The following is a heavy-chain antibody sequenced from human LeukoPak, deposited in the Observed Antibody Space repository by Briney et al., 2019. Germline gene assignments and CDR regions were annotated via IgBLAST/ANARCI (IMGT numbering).Heavy chain of an antibody. J-gene: IGHJ4*02. V-gene: IGHV4-34*01. CDR2: INHSGRT. Sequence: KPSETLSLTCAVYGGSFSGYYWSWIRQPPGKGLEWIGEINHSGRTNYNPSLKSRVTISVDTSKNQFSLNLSSVTAADTAVYYCARMAAMVTLDYWGQGTLVTVSS. D-gene: IGHD5-18*01. CDR3: ARMAAMVTLDY. CDR1: GGSFSGYY.